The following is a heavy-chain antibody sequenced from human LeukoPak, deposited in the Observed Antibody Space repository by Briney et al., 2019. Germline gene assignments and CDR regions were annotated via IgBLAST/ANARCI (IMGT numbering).Heavy chain of an antibody. V-gene: IGHV3-30*03. CDR1: GFTFSNYE. CDR2: ISDDGSKR. J-gene: IGHJ5*02. D-gene: IGHD3-3*01. CDR3: ARESGFMMVGEINADNWFDP. Sequence: QPGGSLRLSCAASGFTFSNYEMHWVRQAPGKGLEWVAVISDDGSKRFYADSVKGRFTISRDNSRDTLYLHMQTLRPEDSAVYYCARESGFMMVGEINADNWFDPWGQGTPVTVSS.